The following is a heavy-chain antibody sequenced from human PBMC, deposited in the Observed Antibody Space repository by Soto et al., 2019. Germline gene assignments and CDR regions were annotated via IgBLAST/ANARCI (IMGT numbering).Heavy chain of an antibody. CDR1: GFTFSSYA. V-gene: IGHV3-64*01. CDR2: ISSNGGST. J-gene: IGHJ3*02. CDR3: ARGVLGIPEEYAFDI. D-gene: IGHD3-3*02. Sequence: GGSLRLSCAASGFTFSSYAMHWVRQAPGKGLEYVSAISSNGGSTYYANSVKGRFTISRDNSKNTLYLQMGSLRAEDMAVYYCARGVLGIPEEYAFDIWGQGTMVTVSS.